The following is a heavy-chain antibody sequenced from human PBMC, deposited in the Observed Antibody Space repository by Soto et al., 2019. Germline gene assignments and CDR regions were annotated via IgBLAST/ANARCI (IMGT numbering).Heavy chain of an antibody. J-gene: IGHJ4*02. CDR2: VYYRGRS. V-gene: IGHV4-39*01. Sequence: SETLSLTCTVSGGSVTNSSYYWGWIRQSPGKGLEWIGSVYYRGRSYSKSSVKSRVTISVDTSNNRFSLSLNSVTASDTAVYFCVSQRTTVPTQAYFDYWGPGALVTVS. CDR1: GGSVTNSSYY. CDR3: VSQRTTVPTQAYFDY. D-gene: IGHD4-17*01.